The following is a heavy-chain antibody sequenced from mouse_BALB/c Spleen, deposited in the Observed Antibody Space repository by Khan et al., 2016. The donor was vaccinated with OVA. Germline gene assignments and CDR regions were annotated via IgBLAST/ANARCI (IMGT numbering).Heavy chain of an antibody. J-gene: IGHJ3*01. CDR2: ISSGDTT. Sequence: EVELVESGGGLVKPGGSLKLSCAASGFTFSNYGVSWVRQTPEKGLEWVASISSGDTTYYPDSVKGRFTISRDNARNILYLQMSSLRSEDTAMYYCARDDWFAYWGQGTLVTVSA. V-gene: IGHV5-6-5*01. CDR1: GFTFSNYG. CDR3: ARDDWFAY.